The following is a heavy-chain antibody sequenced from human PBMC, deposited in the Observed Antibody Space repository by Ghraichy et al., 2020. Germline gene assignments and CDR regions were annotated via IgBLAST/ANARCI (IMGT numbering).Heavy chain of an antibody. D-gene: IGHD3-22*01. J-gene: IGHJ4*02. V-gene: IGHV4-39*01. CDR2: IYESGST. CDR1: GASISSTSYY. Sequence: SETLSLTCTVSGASISSTSYYWAWMRQRTGKGLEWIGSIYESGSTYYTTSLKSRVTISEDTSKNQLSLKLSTVTAADTAVYFCAGTYDYYDSSGYPYTYFFDYWDQGTLVTVSS. CDR3: AGTYDYYDSSGYPYTYFFDY.